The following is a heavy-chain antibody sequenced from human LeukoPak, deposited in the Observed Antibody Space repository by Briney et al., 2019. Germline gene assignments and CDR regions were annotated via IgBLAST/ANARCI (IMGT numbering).Heavy chain of an antibody. V-gene: IGHV3-11*01. D-gene: IGHD3-22*01. CDR3: ARGRHYYDSRGYSDAFDI. CDR1: GFTFSDYY. CDR2: ISGRDNSI. Sequence: GGSLRLSCAASGFTFSDYYMNWIRQAPGKGLEWIAYISGRDNSIYYADSVTGRFTISRDNAKNSLYLQMDSLRAEDTVVYYCARGRHYYDSRGYSDAFDIWGQGTMVTVSS. J-gene: IGHJ3*02.